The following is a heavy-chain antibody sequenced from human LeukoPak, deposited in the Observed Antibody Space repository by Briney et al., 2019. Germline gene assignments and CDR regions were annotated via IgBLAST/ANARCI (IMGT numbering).Heavy chain of an antibody. V-gene: IGHV3-30*02. J-gene: IGHJ4*02. D-gene: IGHD2-2*01. CDR1: GFTFSSYG. Sequence: PGGSLRLSCAASGFTFSSYGMHWVRQAPGKGLEWVAFIRYDGSNKYYADSVKGRFTISRDNSKNTLYLQMNSLRAEDTAVYYCAKGTFLMNVVPAAPDGYWGQGSLVTVSS. CDR3: AKGTFLMNVVPAAPDGY. CDR2: IRYDGSNK.